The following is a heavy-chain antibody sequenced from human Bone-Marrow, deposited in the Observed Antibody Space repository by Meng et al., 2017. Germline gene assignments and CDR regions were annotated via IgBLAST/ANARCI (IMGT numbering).Heavy chain of an antibody. D-gene: IGHD3-9*01. CDR1: GYTFISYG. CDR3: ASPRIDDILTGYSARYYYYGMDV. J-gene: IGHJ6*02. V-gene: IGHV1-69*05. Sequence: SVKVSCKASGYTFISYGISWVRQAPGQGLEWMGGIIPIFGTANYAQKFQGRVTITTDESTSTAYMELSSLRSEDTAVYYCASPRIDDILTGYSARYYYYGMDVWGQGTTVTVSS. CDR2: IIPIFGTA.